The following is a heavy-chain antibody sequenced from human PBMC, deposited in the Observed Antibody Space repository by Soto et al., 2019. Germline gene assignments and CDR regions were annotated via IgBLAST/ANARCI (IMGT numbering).Heavy chain of an antibody. D-gene: IGHD6-19*01. V-gene: IGHV4-59*01. CDR3: ARERVAVAGFNYYYYGMDV. CDR2: IYYSGST. J-gene: IGHJ6*02. CDR1: GGSISSYY. Sequence: PSETLSLTCTVCGGSISSYYWSWIRQPPGKGLEWIGYIYYSGSTNYNPSLKSRVTISVDTSKNQFSLKLSSVTAADTAVYYCARERVAVAGFNYYYYGMDVWGQGTTVTVSS.